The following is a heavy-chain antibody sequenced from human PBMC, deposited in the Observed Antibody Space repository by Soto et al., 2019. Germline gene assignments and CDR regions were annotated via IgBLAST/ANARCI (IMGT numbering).Heavy chain of an antibody. J-gene: IGHJ4*02. CDR3: ARRFEGLDY. D-gene: IGHD3-10*01. CDR2: IYYSGST. Sequence: PSETLSLTCTVSGGSISSSSYYWGWIRQPPGKGLEWIGSIYYSGSTYYNPSLKSRVTISVDTSKNQFSLKLSSVTAADTAVYYCARRFEGLDYWGQGTLLPVSS. CDR1: GGSISSSSYY. V-gene: IGHV4-39*01.